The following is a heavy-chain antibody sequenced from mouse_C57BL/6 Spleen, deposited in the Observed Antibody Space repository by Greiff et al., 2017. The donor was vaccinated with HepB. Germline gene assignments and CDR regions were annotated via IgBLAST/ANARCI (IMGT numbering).Heavy chain of an antibody. D-gene: IGHD1-1*01. V-gene: IGHV1-59*01. Sequence: VQLQQPGAELVRPGTSVKLSCKASGYTFTSYWMHWVKQRPGQGLEWIGVIDPSDSYTNYNQKFKGKATLTVDTSSSTAYMQLSSLTSEDSAVYYCARDYYGSSLWYFDVWGTGTTVTVSS. CDR1: GYTFTSYW. CDR3: ARDYYGSSLWYFDV. CDR2: IDPSDSYT. J-gene: IGHJ1*03.